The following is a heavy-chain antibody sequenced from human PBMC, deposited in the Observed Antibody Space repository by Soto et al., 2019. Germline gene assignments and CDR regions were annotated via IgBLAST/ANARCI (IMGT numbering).Heavy chain of an antibody. CDR2: ISYDGTNE. Sequence: QVQLVESGGGVVQPGRSLRLSCAASGFTFSNYGMHWVRQAPGKGLEWVAVISYDGTNEHYADSVKGRFTISRDDSRNTLYLQMNSLRTEDTAVYYCAKDLYYDISGCDYWGQGILVTVSS. CDR1: GFTFSNYG. J-gene: IGHJ4*02. CDR3: AKDLYYDISGCDY. D-gene: IGHD3-22*01. V-gene: IGHV3-30*18.